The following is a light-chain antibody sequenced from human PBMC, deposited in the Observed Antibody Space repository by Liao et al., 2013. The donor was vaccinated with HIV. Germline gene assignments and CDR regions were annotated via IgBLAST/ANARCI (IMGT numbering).Light chain of an antibody. CDR1: NIGSKG. Sequence: SYELTQPPSVSVAPGKTATITCGGNNIGSKGVHWYQQKPGQAPVLVMYYDSDRPSGIPERFSGSSSGNTATLTISGTQTMDEADYYCQTWDSGWVFGGGTKLTVL. J-gene: IGLJ3*02. CDR2: YDS. CDR3: QTWDSGWV. V-gene: IGLV3-21*01.